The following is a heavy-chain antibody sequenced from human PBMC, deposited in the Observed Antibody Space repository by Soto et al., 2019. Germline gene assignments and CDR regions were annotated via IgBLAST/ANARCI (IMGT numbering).Heavy chain of an antibody. CDR1: RGTFSSYA. CDR2: IIPIFGTA. V-gene: IGHV1-69*01. D-gene: IGHD6-13*01. J-gene: IGHJ4*02. Sequence: QVQLVQSGAEVKKPGSSVKVSCKASRGTFSSYAISWVRQAPGQGLEWMGGIIPIFGTANYAQKFQGRVTITADESTSTAYMELSSLRSEDTAVYYCARAAGDSSSWSFDYWGQGTLVTVSS. CDR3: ARAAGDSSSWSFDY.